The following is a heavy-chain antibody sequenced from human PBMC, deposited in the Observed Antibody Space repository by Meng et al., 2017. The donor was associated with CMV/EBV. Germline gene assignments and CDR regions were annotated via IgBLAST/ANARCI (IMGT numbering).Heavy chain of an antibody. CDR3: ARGKVDIVN. J-gene: IGHJ4*02. D-gene: IGHD5-12*01. V-gene: IGHV4-34*01. Sequence: GSLRLSCAVYGGSFSGYYWSWIRQPPGKGLEWIGEINHSGSTNYNPSLKSRVTISVDTSKNQFSLKLSSVTAADTTVYYCARGKVDIVNWGQGTLVTVSS. CDR2: INHSGST. CDR1: GGSFSGYY.